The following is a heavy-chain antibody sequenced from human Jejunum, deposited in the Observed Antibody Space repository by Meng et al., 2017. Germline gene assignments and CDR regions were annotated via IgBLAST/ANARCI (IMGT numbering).Heavy chain of an antibody. CDR2: ISYDGDNK. D-gene: IGHD6-13*01. Sequence: SLKISCAASGFTFRSHAMHWVRQAPGKGLEWMALISYDGDNKYYADSVKGRFTLSRDNSENTLYLQMNSLGAEDTAVYYCARDMVPGYSSGWYFEALDIWGQGTMVTVSS. V-gene: IGHV3-30*04. J-gene: IGHJ3*02. CDR3: ARDMVPGYSSGWYFEALDI. CDR1: GFTFRSHA.